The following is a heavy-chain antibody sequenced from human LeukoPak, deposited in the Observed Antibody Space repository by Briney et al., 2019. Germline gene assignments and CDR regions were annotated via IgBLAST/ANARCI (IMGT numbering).Heavy chain of an antibody. D-gene: IGHD3-10*01. J-gene: IGHJ4*02. CDR2: ISYDGSNK. Sequence: PGGSLRLSCAASGFTFSSYAMHWVRQAPGKGLEWVAVISYDGSNKYYADSVKGRFTISRDNSKNTLYLQMNSLRAEDTAVYYCARDQNARWLLLWFPSGYWGQGTLVTVSS. CDR3: ARDQNARWLLLWFPSGY. CDR1: GFTFSSYA. V-gene: IGHV3-30*04.